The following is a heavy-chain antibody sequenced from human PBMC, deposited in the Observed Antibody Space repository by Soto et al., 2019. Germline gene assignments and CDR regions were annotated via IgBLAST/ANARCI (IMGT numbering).Heavy chain of an antibody. J-gene: IGHJ5*02. CDR1: GGSISSGGYY. CDR2: IYYSGST. Sequence: TLSLTCTVSGGSISSGGYYWSWIRQHPGKGLEWIGYIYYSGSTYYNPSLKSRVTISVDTSKNQFSLKLSSVTAADTAVYYCARGVLVPAAINWFDPWGQGTLVTVSS. V-gene: IGHV4-31*03. CDR3: ARGVLVPAAINWFDP. D-gene: IGHD2-2*01.